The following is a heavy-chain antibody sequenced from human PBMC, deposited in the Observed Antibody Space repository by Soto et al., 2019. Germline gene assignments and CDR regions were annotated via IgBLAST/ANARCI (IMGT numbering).Heavy chain of an antibody. J-gene: IGHJ6*02. Sequence: GESLKISCKGSGYSFTSYWISWVRQMPGKGLEWMGRIDPSDSYTNYSPSFQGHVTISADKSISTAYLQWSSLKASDTAMYYWARHCSSTSCVYYGMDVWGQGTTVTVSS. V-gene: IGHV5-10-1*01. CDR2: IDPSDSYT. CDR3: ARHCSSTSCVYYGMDV. CDR1: GYSFTSYW. D-gene: IGHD2-2*01.